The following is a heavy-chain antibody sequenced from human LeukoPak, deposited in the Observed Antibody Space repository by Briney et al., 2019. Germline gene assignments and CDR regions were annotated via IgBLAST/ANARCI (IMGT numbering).Heavy chain of an antibody. V-gene: IGHV1-2*02. D-gene: IGHD1-26*01. CDR3: ARGHRGSYNY. Sequence: GASVTVCCKASVYTFTCNYIHWVRQAPGQGLEWMGWSNTNSGGTNYAQKFQGRVTLTRDTSIRTAYMEMSRLTSDDSAVYFCARGHRGSYNYWGQGTLVTVSS. CDR1: VYTFTCNY. CDR2: SNTNSGGT. J-gene: IGHJ4*02.